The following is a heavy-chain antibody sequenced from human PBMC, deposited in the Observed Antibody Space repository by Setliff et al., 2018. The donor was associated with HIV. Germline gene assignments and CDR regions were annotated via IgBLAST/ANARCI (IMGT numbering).Heavy chain of an antibody. CDR3: ASRRGIEFYFDI. Sequence: SETLSLTCAVYGQSISGYYWSWIRQTPGKGLEWIGEINHGGDTNYNPSLKSRVTISVGSSYNHFSLKLSSVTAADTSVYYCASRRGIEFYFDIWGQGTPVTAPQ. D-gene: IGHD3-10*01. J-gene: IGHJ4*02. CDR1: GQSISGYY. V-gene: IGHV4-34*01. CDR2: INHGGDT.